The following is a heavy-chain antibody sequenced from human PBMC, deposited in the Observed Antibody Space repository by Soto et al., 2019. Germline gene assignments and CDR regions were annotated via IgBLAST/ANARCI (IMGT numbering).Heavy chain of an antibody. CDR1: GYTFTNYY. V-gene: IGHV1-46*01. D-gene: IGHD6-25*01. CDR2: INPSGGST. CDR3: ARGDGRGSSGFYYYYGMDV. J-gene: IGHJ6*02. Sequence: QVQLVQSGAEVKKPGASVKVSCKASGYTFTNYYMHWVRQAPRQGLEWMGIINPSGGSTSYAQKSQCRVTMTSDTSTSTVYMELSRLRSEDTAVYYCARGDGRGSSGFYYYYGMDVWGHGTTVTVSS.